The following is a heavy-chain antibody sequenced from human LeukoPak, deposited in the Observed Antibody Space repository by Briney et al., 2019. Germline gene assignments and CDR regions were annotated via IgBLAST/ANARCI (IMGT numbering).Heavy chain of an antibody. Sequence: ASVKVSCKASGYTFTGYYIHWVRQAPGQGLEWMGWINPNSGGTNYAQKFQGWVTMTRDTSISTAYMELSRLRSGDAAVYYCSRSDATMVGGGLDYWGQGTLVTVSS. CDR1: GYTFTGYY. V-gene: IGHV1-2*04. D-gene: IGHD4/OR15-4a*01. CDR3: SRSDATMVGGGLDY. CDR2: INPNSGGT. J-gene: IGHJ4*02.